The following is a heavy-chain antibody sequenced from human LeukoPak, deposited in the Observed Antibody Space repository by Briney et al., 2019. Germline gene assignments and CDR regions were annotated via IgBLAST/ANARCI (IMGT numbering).Heavy chain of an antibody. V-gene: IGHV4-4*02. D-gene: IGHD3-9*01. J-gene: IGHJ6*04. CDR3: ARTYYDILTGYFYGMDV. Sequence: PSGTLSLTCAVSGGSISSSNWWSWVRQPPGKGLEWIGEIYHSGSTNYNPSLKSRVTISVDKSKNQFSLKLSSVTAADTAVYHCARTYYDILTGYFYGMDVWGKGTTVTVSS. CDR2: IYHSGST. CDR1: GGSISSSNW.